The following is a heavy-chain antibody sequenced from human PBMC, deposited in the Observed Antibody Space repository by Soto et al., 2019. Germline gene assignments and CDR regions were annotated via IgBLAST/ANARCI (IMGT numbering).Heavy chain of an antibody. CDR3: ARGPIGAAEPDYCYCGMDV. J-gene: IGHJ6*02. CDR2: IIPIFGTA. V-gene: IGHV1-69*01. D-gene: IGHD6-13*01. CDR1: GGTFSSYA. Sequence: QVQLVQSGAEVKKPGSSVKVSCKASGGTFSSYAISWVRQAPGQGLEWMGGIIPIFGTANYAQKFQGRVTITADESTSTAYMELSSLRSEETAVYYCARGPIGAAEPDYCYCGMDVWGQGTTVTVSS.